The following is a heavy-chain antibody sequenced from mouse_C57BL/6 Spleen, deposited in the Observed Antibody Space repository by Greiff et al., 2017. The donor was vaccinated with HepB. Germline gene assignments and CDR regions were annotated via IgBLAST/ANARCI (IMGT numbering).Heavy chain of an antibody. CDR2: IYPGDGDT. CDR3: ARSRITTVVATDYAMDY. CDR1: GYAFSSYW. V-gene: IGHV1-80*01. Sequence: VQLQQSGAELVKPGASVKISCKASGYAFSSYWMNWVKQRPGKGLEWIGQIYPGDGDTNYKGKFKGKATLTVDKSSSTAYMQLSSLTSEDSAVYFCARSRITTVVATDYAMDYWGQGTSVTVSS. D-gene: IGHD1-1*01. J-gene: IGHJ4*01.